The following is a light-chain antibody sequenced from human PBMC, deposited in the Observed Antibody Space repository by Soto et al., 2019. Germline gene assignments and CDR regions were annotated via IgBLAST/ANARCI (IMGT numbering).Light chain of an antibody. CDR3: QQRSNWPPYS. Sequence: EIVLTQSPATLSLSPGERATLSCRASQSVSTYLAWYQQKPGQAPRLPIYDASHRATGIPGRFSGSGSGTDFTLTISSLEPEDFAVYYCQQRSNWPPYSFGQGTRLEIK. CDR2: DAS. V-gene: IGKV3-11*01. J-gene: IGKJ2*01. CDR1: QSVSTY.